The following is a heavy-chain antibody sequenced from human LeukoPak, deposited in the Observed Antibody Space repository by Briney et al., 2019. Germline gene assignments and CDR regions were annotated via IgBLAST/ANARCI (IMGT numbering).Heavy chain of an antibody. J-gene: IGHJ5*02. CDR3: ARASKVAGVTNWFDP. CDR1: GGSISNSTNF. Sequence: SGTLSLTCTVSGGSISNSTNFWGWIRQPPGKEMEWIGSLYHSGRTYYNPSLKSRVTISEDSSKNQISLKMTSVTVADTAVYYCARASKVAGVTNWFDPWGQGTLVTVSS. CDR2: LYHSGRT. D-gene: IGHD3-10*01. V-gene: IGHV4-39*07.